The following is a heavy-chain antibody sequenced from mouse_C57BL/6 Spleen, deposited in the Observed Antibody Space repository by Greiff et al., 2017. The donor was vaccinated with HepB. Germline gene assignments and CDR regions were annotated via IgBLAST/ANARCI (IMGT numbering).Heavy chain of an antibody. V-gene: IGHV1-69*01. Sequence: QVQLQQPGAELVMPGASVKLSCKASGYTFTSYWMHWVKQRPGQGLEWIGEIDPSDSYTNYNQKFKGKSTLTVDKSSSTAYMQLSSLTSEDSAVYYCARRYYGSGHWYFDVWGTGTTVTVSS. CDR3: ARRYYGSGHWYFDV. D-gene: IGHD1-1*01. CDR1: GYTFTSYW. CDR2: IDPSDSYT. J-gene: IGHJ1*03.